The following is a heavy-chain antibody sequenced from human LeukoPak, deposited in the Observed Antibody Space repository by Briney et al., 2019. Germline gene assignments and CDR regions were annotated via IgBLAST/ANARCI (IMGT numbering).Heavy chain of an antibody. V-gene: IGHV1-2*06. CDR2: INPNSGGT. Sequence: ASVKVSCKASGYTFTGYYMRWVRQAPGQGLEWMGRINPNSGGTNYAQKFQGRVTMTRDTSISTAYMELSRLRSDDTAVYYCAREYYYDSSGSYRGSNAFDIWGQGTMVTVSS. J-gene: IGHJ3*02. D-gene: IGHD3-22*01. CDR1: GYTFTGYY. CDR3: AREYYYDSSGSYRGSNAFDI.